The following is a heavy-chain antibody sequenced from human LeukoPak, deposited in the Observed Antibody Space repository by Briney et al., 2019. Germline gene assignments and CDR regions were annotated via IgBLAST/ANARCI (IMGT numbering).Heavy chain of an antibody. CDR2: ISGSGGST. Sequence: GGSLRLSCAASGFTFSSYAMSWVRQAPGKGLEWVSAISGSGGSTYYADSVKGRFTISRDNAKNSLYLQMNSLRAEDTAVYYCARDLIVGTTIRYYFDYWGQGTLVTVSS. CDR1: GFTFSSYA. V-gene: IGHV3-23*01. CDR3: ARDLIVGTTIRYYFDY. J-gene: IGHJ4*02. D-gene: IGHD1-26*01.